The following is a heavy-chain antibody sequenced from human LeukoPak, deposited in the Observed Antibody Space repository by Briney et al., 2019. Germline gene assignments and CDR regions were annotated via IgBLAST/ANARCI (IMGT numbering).Heavy chain of an antibody. V-gene: IGHV3-53*01. CDR3: ARAINAGDSDY. CDR1: GFTFSDYS. Sequence: GGSLRLSCAASGFTFSDYSMNWVRQAPGKGLEWVSVIYSGGHTYYADSVKGRFTISRDNSKNTLYLQMNSLRAEDTAVYYCARAINAGDSDYWGQGTLVTVSS. J-gene: IGHJ4*02. D-gene: IGHD2-8*02. CDR2: IYSGGHT.